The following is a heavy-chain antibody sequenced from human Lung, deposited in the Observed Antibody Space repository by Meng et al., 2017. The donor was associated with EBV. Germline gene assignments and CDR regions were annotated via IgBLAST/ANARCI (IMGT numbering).Heavy chain of an antibody. CDR3: ARVVAGRYNWFDP. V-gene: IGHV4-31*01. CDR1: GASISSAYNY. J-gene: IGHJ5*02. D-gene: IGHD6-6*01. CDR2: IYYSGST. Sequence: QGPLQESGPRLVAPSQTLSLICTVSGASISSAYNYWTWIRQRPGRGLEWIGYIYYSGSTYYNPSLKSLVTISVDTSKNQFSLKLSSVTAADTAVYYCARVVAGRYNWFDPWGQGTLVTVSS.